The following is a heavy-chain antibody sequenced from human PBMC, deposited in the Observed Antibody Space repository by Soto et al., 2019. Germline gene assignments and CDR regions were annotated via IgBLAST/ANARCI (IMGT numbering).Heavy chain of an antibody. CDR2: INHSGST. CDR3: ARDRHYYGSGSMFWRY. V-gene: IGHV4-34*01. J-gene: IGHJ4*02. Sequence: SETLSLTCAVYGGSFSGYYWSWIRQPPGKGLEWIGEINHSGSTNYNPSLKSRVTISVDTSKNQFSLKLSSVTAADTAVYYCARDRHYYGSGSMFWRYWGQGTLVTVPQ. CDR1: GGSFSGYY. D-gene: IGHD3-10*01.